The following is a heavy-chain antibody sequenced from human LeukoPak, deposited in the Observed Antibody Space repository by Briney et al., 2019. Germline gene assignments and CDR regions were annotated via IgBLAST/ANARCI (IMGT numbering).Heavy chain of an antibody. CDR3: AKETTFAYYDTFEY. V-gene: IGHV3-30*02. CDR1: GFSFSTAG. CDR2: IRFDETNI. D-gene: IGHD3-16*01. Sequence: GGSLRLSCLGSGFSFSTAGIHWVRLPPGKGLEWVTHIRFDETNIHYLDSVKGRFTVSRDNSKNTVYLQMNNVRPEDTALYYCAKETTFAYYDTFEYWGRGAMVTVSS. J-gene: IGHJ3*01.